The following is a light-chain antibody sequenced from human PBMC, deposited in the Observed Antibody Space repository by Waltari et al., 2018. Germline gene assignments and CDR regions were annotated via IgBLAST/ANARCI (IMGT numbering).Light chain of an antibody. V-gene: IGKV3-15*01. CDR3: QQYHEWPYT. Sequence: EIVMTQSPGTLSASPGETVTFSCRASQSIGRDVAWYQQKSGQAPRLVMYVTSSRATGIPARFSGSGFGTDFSLTISSLQSDDFALFFCQQYHEWPYTFARGTLLEI. CDR1: QSIGRD. J-gene: IGKJ2*01. CDR2: VTS.